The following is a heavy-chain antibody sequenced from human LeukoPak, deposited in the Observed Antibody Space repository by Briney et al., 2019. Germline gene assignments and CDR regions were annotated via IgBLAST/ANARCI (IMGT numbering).Heavy chain of an antibody. V-gene: IGHV3-66*02. CDR3: ARSSSIAAHYFDY. D-gene: IGHD6-6*01. Sequence: GGSLRLSCAASGFTVSSNYMSWVRQAPGKGLEWVSVIYSGGSTYYADSVKGRFTISRDNSKNTLYLQMNSLRAEDTAVYYCARSSSIAAHYFDYWGQGTLVTVSS. CDR1: GFTVSSNY. J-gene: IGHJ4*02. CDR2: IYSGGST.